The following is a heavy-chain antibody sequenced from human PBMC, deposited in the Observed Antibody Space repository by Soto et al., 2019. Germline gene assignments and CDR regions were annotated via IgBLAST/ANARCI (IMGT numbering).Heavy chain of an antibody. CDR1: GFTLISYA. D-gene: IGHD1-26*01. CDR3: ARQGGGGSYHFDY. V-gene: IGHV3-23*01. Sequence: LRLSFAASGFTLISYAMSWVRQAPGKGLEWVSTFSGTGGYTYYADSVKGRFTISRDDSKNTLFLHMNSLRAADTAMYYCARQGGGGSYHFDYWGQGTLVTVSS. J-gene: IGHJ4*02. CDR2: FSGTGGYT.